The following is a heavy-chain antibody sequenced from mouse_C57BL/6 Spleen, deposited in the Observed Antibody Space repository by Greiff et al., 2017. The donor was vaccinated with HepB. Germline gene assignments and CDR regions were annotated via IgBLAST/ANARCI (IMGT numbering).Heavy chain of an antibody. CDR2: ISSGSSTI. D-gene: IGHD4-1*01. CDR1: GFTFSDYG. Sequence: EVQRVESGGGLVKPGGSLKLSCAASGFTFSDYGMHRVRQAPEKGLEWVAYISSGSSTIYYADTVKGRFTISRDNAKNTLFLQMTSLRSEDTAMYYCASTGTDYFDYWGQGTTLTVSS. J-gene: IGHJ2*01. CDR3: ASTGTDYFDY. V-gene: IGHV5-17*01.